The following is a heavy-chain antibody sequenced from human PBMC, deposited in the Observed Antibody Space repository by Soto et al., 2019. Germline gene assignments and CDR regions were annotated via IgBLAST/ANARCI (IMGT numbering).Heavy chain of an antibody. V-gene: IGHV1-46*01. D-gene: IGHD2-21*02. Sequence: QVQLVKSGAELKKPGASVSLSCKSSGFSVISYYIHWVRQAPGQGLQWMGIINPTHGITCHPQEFQGRVSMTSDTATSKVYMEVSRLRSDDTAMYFCARDRPDSYCVVDCPLGYYYHGMDVWGQGTAVTVSS. J-gene: IGHJ6*02. CDR2: INPTHGIT. CDR3: ARDRPDSYCVVDCPLGYYYHGMDV. CDR1: GFSVISYY.